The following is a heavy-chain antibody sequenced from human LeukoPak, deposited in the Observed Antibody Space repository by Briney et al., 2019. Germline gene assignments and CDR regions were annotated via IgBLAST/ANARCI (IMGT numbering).Heavy chain of an antibody. Sequence: SETLSLTCTVSGVSISSYYWSWLRQPPGKGLEWIGYIYYSGSTNYNPSLKSRVTISVDTSKNQFSLKLSPVTAADTAVYYCASLDPWRYGMDVWGKGTTVTVSS. J-gene: IGHJ6*04. CDR3: ASLDPWRYGMDV. D-gene: IGHD3-9*01. CDR2: IYYSGST. V-gene: IGHV4-59*01. CDR1: GVSISSYY.